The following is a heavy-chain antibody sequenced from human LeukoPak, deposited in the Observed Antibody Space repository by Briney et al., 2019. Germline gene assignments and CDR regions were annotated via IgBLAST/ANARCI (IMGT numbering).Heavy chain of an antibody. D-gene: IGHD3-3*01. J-gene: IGHJ5*02. CDR3: ARVPHGETIFGVVLYWFDP. V-gene: IGHV4-38-2*02. CDR1: SYSISSGYY. CDR2: IYHSGTA. Sequence: SETLPLTCTVSSYSISSGYYWGWIRQPPGKGLEWIGSIYHSGTAYYNPSLKSRVTMSIDTFKNQFSLNLSSVTTADTAVYYCARVPHGETIFGVVLYWFDPWGQGTLVTVFS.